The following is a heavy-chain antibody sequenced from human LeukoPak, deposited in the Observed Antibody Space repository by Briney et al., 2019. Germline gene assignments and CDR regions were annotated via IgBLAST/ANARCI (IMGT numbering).Heavy chain of an antibody. J-gene: IGHJ6*02. CDR3: ARAFGYSYGMYYYGMDV. Sequence: GGSLRLSCAASGFTFGSYAMHWVRQAPGKGLEYVSAISSNGGSTYYANSVKGRFTISRDNSKNTLNLQMGSLRAEDMAVYYCARAFGYSYGMYYYGMDVWGQGTTVTVSS. V-gene: IGHV3-64*01. CDR2: ISSNGGST. CDR1: GFTFGSYA. D-gene: IGHD5-18*01.